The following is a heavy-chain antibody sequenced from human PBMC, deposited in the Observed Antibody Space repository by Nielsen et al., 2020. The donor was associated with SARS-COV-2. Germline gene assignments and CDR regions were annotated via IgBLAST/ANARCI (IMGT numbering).Heavy chain of an antibody. V-gene: IGHV3-48*02. CDR1: GFTFSIYS. D-gene: IGHD3-22*01. J-gene: IGHJ6*02. CDR2: ISSSTATI. CDR3: ARDRTYYYDSSGYPYYYYGMDV. Sequence: GESLKISCAASGFTFSIYSMNWARQAPGKGLEWVSYISSSTATIDYADSVKGRFTISRDNAKNSLYLQMNSLRDEDTAVYYCARDRTYYYDSSGYPYYYYGMDVWGQGTTVTVSS.